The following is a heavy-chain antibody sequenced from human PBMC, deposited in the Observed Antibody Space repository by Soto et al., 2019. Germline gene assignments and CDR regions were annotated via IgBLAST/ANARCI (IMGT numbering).Heavy chain of an antibody. CDR3: ARMASFYCSGGSCYPTYGMDV. J-gene: IGHJ6*02. V-gene: IGHV3-30-3*01. CDR2: ISSDGSNK. Sequence: QVQLVESGGGVVQPGRSLRLSCAASGFTFSSYAMHWVRQAPGKGLEWVAVISSDGSNKYYADSVKGRFTISRDNSKNTQYLQMNSLRAEDTAVYYCARMASFYCSGGSCYPTYGMDVWGQGTTVTVSS. CDR1: GFTFSSYA. D-gene: IGHD2-15*01.